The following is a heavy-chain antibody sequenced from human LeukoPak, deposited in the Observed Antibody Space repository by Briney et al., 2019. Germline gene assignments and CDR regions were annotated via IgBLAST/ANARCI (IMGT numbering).Heavy chain of an antibody. CDR1: GGSISSSSYY. V-gene: IGHV4-39*07. J-gene: IGHJ5*02. CDR2: ICYSGST. D-gene: IGHD2-15*01. Sequence: SETLSLTCTVSGGSISSSSYYWGWIRQPPGKGLEWIGSICYSGSTYYNPSLKSRVTISVDTSKNQFSLKLSSVTAADTAVYYCARVGVVAAIPPLYGDDPWFDPWGQGTLVTVSS. CDR3: ARVGVVAAIPPLYGDDPWFDP.